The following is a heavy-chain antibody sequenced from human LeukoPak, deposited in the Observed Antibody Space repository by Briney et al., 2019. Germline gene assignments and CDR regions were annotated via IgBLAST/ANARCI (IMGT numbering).Heavy chain of an antibody. CDR3: AKGAGGGYDDYFDY. D-gene: IGHD5-12*01. J-gene: IGHJ4*02. V-gene: IGHV3-30*18. CDR2: ISYDGSNK. Sequence: GRSLRLSCAASGFTFSSYGMHWVRQAPGKGLXXXXVISYDGSNKYYADSVKGRFTISRDNSKNTLYLQMNSLRAEDTAVYYCAKGAGGGYDDYFDYWGQGTLVTVSS. CDR1: GFTFSSYG.